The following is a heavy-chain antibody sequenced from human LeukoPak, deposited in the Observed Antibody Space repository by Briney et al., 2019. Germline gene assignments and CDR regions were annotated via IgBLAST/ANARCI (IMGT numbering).Heavy chain of an antibody. D-gene: IGHD3-3*01. CDR1: GYSISGDYY. Sequence: SETLSLTCAVSGYSISGDYYWGWIRQPPGKGLEWIGSIYESGSTYYNPSLKSRVTISVDTSKNQFSLKLSSVTAADTAVYYCARGLTYYAFWCGHHPGCYSMDVWGKRTTVTVSS. CDR2: IYESGST. J-gene: IGHJ6*03. CDR3: ARGLTYYAFWCGHHPGCYSMDV. V-gene: IGHV4-38-2*01.